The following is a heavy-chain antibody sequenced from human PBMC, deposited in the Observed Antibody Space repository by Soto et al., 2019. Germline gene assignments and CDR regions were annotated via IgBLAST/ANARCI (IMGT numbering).Heavy chain of an antibody. D-gene: IGHD3-16*01. CDR2: IRSKAYGGTT. V-gene: IGHV3-49*03. CDR1: GFTFGDYS. Sequence: GGSLRLSCTASGFTFGDYSMSWFRQAPGKGLEWVGFIRSKAYGGTTEYAASVKGRFTISRDDSKSIAYLQMNSLRAEDTAVYYCARDHDYIWGPQLDYWGQGTLVTVSS. CDR3: ARDHDYIWGPQLDY. J-gene: IGHJ4*02.